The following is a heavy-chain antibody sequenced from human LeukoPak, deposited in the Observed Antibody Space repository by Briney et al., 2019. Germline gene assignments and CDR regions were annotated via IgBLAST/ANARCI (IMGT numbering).Heavy chain of an antibody. V-gene: IGHV3-20*04. CDR1: GFTFDDYG. Sequence: GGSLRLSCAASGFTFDDYGMSWVRQAPGKGLEWVSGIDWNGGTTRYTDSVKGRFTISRDNAKNSLYLQMNSLRAEDTALYYCARGGDGATSPYYYYMDVWGKGTTVTVPS. J-gene: IGHJ6*03. CDR2: IDWNGGTT. D-gene: IGHD3-10*01. CDR3: ARGGDGATSPYYYYMDV.